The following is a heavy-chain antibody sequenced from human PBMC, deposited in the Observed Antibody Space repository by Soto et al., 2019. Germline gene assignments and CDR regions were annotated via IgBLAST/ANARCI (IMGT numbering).Heavy chain of an antibody. CDR3: ASYYYDSSGYYNWFDP. V-gene: IGHV1-69*13. CDR2: IIPIFGTA. CDR1: GGTLSSYA. J-gene: IGHJ5*02. D-gene: IGHD3-22*01. Sequence: SVKVSCKASGGTLSSYAISWVRQAPGQGLEWMGGIIPIFGTANYAQKFQGRVTITADESTSTAYMELSSLRSEDTAVYYCASYYYDSSGYYNWFDPWGQGTLVTVSS.